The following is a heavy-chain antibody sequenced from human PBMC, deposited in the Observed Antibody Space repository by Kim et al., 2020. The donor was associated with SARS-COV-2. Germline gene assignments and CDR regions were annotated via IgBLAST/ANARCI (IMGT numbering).Heavy chain of an antibody. Sequence: SETLSLTCTVSGGSISSYYWSWIRQPPGKGLEWIGYIYYSGSTNYNPSLKSRVTISVDTSKNQFSLKLSSVTAADTAVYYCARGPYSSSWPAPYYYYYYGMDVWGQGTTVTVSS. D-gene: IGHD6-13*01. CDR2: IYYSGST. CDR1: GGSISSYY. CDR3: ARGPYSSSWPAPYYYYYYGMDV. V-gene: IGHV4-59*01. J-gene: IGHJ6*02.